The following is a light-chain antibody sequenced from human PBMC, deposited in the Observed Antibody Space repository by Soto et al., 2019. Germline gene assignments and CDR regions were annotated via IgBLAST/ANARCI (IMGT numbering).Light chain of an antibody. CDR1: QSISSW. CDR3: QHYNSYSEA. CDR2: DAY. Sequence: DIQMTHSPSTLSASVLDRVTITFRASQSISSWLAWYQQKPGKAPKVLIWDAYTLQRGVPSRFSGSGSGTEFTLTISSLQPDDFATYYCQHYNSYSEAFGQGTKVDIK. V-gene: IGKV1-5*01. J-gene: IGKJ1*01.